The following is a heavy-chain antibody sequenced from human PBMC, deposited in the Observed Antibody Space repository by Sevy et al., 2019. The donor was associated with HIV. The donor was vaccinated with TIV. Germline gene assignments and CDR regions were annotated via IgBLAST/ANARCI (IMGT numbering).Heavy chain of an antibody. D-gene: IGHD2-8*02. CDR3: ARDRAGGPGWDAFDI. V-gene: IGHV3-30-3*01. Sequence: GGSLRLSCAASGFTFSSYAMHWVRQAPGKGLEWVAVISYDGSNKYYADSVKGRFTISRDNSKNTLYVQMNSLRAEDTAVYYCARDRAGGPGWDAFDIWGQGTVVTVSS. CDR2: ISYDGSNK. J-gene: IGHJ3*02. CDR1: GFTFSSYA.